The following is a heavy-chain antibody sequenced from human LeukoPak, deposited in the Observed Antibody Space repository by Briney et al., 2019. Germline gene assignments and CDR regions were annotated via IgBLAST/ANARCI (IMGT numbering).Heavy chain of an antibody. CDR2: IKQDGSEK. D-gene: IGHD1-26*01. J-gene: IGHJ4*02. CDR3: ASGGNMVGAKGFDY. V-gene: IGHV3-7*03. Sequence: GGSLRLSCAASGFTFSSYWMSWVRQAPGKGLEWVANIKQDGSEKYYVDSVKGRFTISRDNAKNSMYLQMNSLRVEDTAVYYCASGGNMVGAKGFDYWGQGTLVTVSS. CDR1: GFTFSSYW.